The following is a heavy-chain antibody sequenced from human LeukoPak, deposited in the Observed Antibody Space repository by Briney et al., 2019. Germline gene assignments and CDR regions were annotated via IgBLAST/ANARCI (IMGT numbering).Heavy chain of an antibody. J-gene: IGHJ4*02. CDR1: GYTFTSYD. D-gene: IGHD1-26*01. CDR2: MNPNSGNT. Sequence: ASVKVSCKASGYTFTSYDINWVRQATGQGLEWMGWMNPNSGNTGYAQKFQGRVTMTRNTSISTAYMELSSLRSEDTAVYYCARGPSPLKPVGASKSTLIDYWGQGTLVTVSS. CDR3: ARGPSPLKPVGASKSTLIDY. V-gene: IGHV1-8*01.